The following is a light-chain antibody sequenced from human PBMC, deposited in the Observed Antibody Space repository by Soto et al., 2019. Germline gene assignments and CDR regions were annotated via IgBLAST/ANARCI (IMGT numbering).Light chain of an antibody. CDR1: SGDIGGYNY. CDR3: SSYTTSSTLYV. Sequence: QSVLTQPASVSGSPGQSITISCTGTSGDIGGYNYVSWYQQYSGKAPKLIIFEVTNRPSGVSDRFSGSKSGDTASLTISGLQAEDEADYYCSSYTTSSTLYVFGPGTKVTVL. CDR2: EVT. J-gene: IGLJ1*01. V-gene: IGLV2-14*01.